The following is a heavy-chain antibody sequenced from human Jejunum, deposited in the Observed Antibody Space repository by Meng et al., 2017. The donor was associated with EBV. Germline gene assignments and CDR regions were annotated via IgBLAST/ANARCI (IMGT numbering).Heavy chain of an antibody. V-gene: IGHV4-4*02. Sequence: QVRLQESGPGLLKPSGTLSLTCAVSTDFISSYEWWSWVRQPPGKGLEWLGEINQVGSTYYNPSLKSRVTISIDTSKRQFSLRLNSMTAADTAVYYCARASSERLLDYWGQGTLVTVSS. CDR3: ARASSERLLDY. D-gene: IGHD1-14*01. CDR1: TDFISSYEW. J-gene: IGHJ4*02. CDR2: INQVGST.